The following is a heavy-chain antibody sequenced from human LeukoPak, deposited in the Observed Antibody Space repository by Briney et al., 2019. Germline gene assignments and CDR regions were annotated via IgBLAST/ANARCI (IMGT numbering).Heavy chain of an antibody. D-gene: IGHD2-21*01. V-gene: IGHV3-23*01. Sequence: PGGCLRLSCAVPGFTFSSCAISSVRQAPGKGREWDSAISDGGHNTSYAEYVKGRFTIDRDNSKNTVCQQLDSLRAEPMVVYYCAKDHYFQDVFDQGGQGPVDSVSS. CDR2: ISDGGHNT. CDR3: AKDHYFQDVFDQ. CDR1: GFTFSSCA. J-gene: IGHJ4*02.